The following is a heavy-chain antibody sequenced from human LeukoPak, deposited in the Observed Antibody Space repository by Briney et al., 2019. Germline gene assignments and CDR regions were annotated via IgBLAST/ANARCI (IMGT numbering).Heavy chain of an antibody. J-gene: IGHJ3*02. CDR1: GYTFTGHY. D-gene: IGHD3-22*01. Sequence: ASVKVSCKASGYTFTGHYIHWVRQAPGQGLEWMGWIHPNTGGTKYAQKFQGRVTMTRDTSSITAYMELSSLRSADTAVYYCASEYKYDSSGANAFDIWGQGTMVTVSS. CDR3: ASEYKYDSSGANAFDI. CDR2: IHPNTGGT. V-gene: IGHV1-2*02.